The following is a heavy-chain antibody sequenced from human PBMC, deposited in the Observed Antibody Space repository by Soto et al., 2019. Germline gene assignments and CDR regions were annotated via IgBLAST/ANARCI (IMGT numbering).Heavy chain of an antibody. D-gene: IGHD3-10*01. CDR3: AREGYYSGSESYSPPRYYGMDV. CDR2: ISDYNGNT. J-gene: IGHJ6*02. CDR1: GYSFTTYG. Sequence: ASVKVSCKASGYSFTTYGISWVRQAPGQGLERMGWISDYNGNTNYEKKFQGRVTMTTDTSTRTAYMELKSLRSDDTAVYYCAREGYYSGSESYSPPRYYGMDVWGQGTTVTVSS. V-gene: IGHV1-18*01.